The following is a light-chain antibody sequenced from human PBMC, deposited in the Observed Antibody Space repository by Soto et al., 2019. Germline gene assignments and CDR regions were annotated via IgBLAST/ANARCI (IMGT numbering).Light chain of an antibody. V-gene: IGKV3-20*01. CDR3: QQYGRSPFT. J-gene: IGKJ3*01. Sequence: EIVLTQSPGTLSLSPGERATLSCRASQSVSSSYLAWYQQKPGQAPRLLIYGASNRATAIPGRFSGSGSGTDFTLTISRMEPEDFAVYYCQQYGRSPFTFVPGTKVDIK. CDR2: GAS. CDR1: QSVSSSY.